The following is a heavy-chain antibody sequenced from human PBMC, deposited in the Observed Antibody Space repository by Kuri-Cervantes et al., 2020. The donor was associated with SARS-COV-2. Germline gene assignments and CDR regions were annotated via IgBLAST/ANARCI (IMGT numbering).Heavy chain of an antibody. V-gene: IGHV3-11*01. D-gene: IGHD3-22*01. J-gene: IGHJ4*02. CDR3: ARDLLNYYDSSGYGY. CDR1: GFTFSDYY. CDR2: ISSSGSTI. Sequence: GESPKISCAASGFTFSDYYMSWIRQAPGKGLEWVSYISSSGSTIYYADSVKGRFTISRDNAKNSLYLQMNSLRAEDTAVYYCARDLLNYYDSSGYGYWGQGTLVTVSS.